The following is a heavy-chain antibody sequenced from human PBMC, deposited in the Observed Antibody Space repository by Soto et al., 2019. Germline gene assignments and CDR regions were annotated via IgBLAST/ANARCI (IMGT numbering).Heavy chain of an antibody. CDR1: GFNFSSYA. D-gene: IGHD3-10*01. V-gene: IGHV3-23*01. CDR3: ANNGSGIYYYYYDMDV. CDR2: ISGSGGST. Sequence: GGSLRLSCAASGFNFSSYAMSWVRQAPGKGLEWVSAISGSGGSTYYADSVKGRFTISRDNSKNTLYLQMNSLRAEDTAVYYCANNGSGIYYYYYDMDVWGQGTTVTVSS. J-gene: IGHJ6*02.